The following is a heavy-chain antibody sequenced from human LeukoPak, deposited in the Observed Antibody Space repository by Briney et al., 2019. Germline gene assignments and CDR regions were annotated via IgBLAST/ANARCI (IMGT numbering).Heavy chain of an antibody. CDR3: AKGLGAYYYYYMDV. J-gene: IGHJ6*03. CDR1: GFTFDDYA. Sequence: GRSQRLSCAASGFTFDDYAMHWVRQAPGKGLEWVSGISWNSGSIGYADSVKGRFTISRDNAKNSLYLQMNSLRAEDTALYYCAKGLGAYYYYYMDVWGKGTTVTVSS. V-gene: IGHV3-9*01. D-gene: IGHD3-16*01. CDR2: ISWNSGSI.